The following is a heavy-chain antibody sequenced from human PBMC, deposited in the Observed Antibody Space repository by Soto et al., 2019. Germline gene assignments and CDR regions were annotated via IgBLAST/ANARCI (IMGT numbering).Heavy chain of an antibody. D-gene: IGHD3-22*01. Sequence: TSETLSLTCTVSGASILTDNYFWVWIRQSPRRGLELIGSISYSGRTYDNPSLQSRVTISIDASKNQFSLKLTSVTTADTAVYYCARRRASDDGGNHHPYYCDRWCQGARVTGFS. J-gene: IGHJ4*02. CDR1: GASILTDNYF. CDR2: ISYSGRT. V-gene: IGHV4-39*01. CDR3: ARRRASDDGGNHHPYYCDR.